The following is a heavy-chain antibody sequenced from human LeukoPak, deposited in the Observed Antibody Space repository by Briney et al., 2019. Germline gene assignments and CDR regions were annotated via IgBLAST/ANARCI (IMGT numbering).Heavy chain of an antibody. D-gene: IGHD3-22*01. CDR3: ARGRLYYYDSSGFYYYYGMDV. CDR2: TYYRSKWYN. CDR1: GDSVSSNSAA. Sequence: SQTLSLTCAISGDSVSSNSAAWNWIRQPPSRGLEWLGRTYYRSKWYNDYAVSVKSRITINPDTSKNQFSLQLNSVTPEDTAVYYCARGRLYYYDSSGFYYYYGMDVWGQGTTVTVSS. V-gene: IGHV6-1*01. J-gene: IGHJ6*02.